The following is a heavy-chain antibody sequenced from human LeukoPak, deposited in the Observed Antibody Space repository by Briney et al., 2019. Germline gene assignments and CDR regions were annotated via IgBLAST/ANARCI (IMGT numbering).Heavy chain of an antibody. CDR3: ARHPHKYSSSWYHFDY. CDR1: GGSISSYY. CDR2: IYYSGST. J-gene: IGHJ4*02. Sequence: PSETLSLTCTVSGGSISSYYWSWIRQPPGKGLEWIGYIYYSGSTNYNPSLKSRVTISVDTSKNQFSLKLSSVTAADTAVYYCARHPHKYSSSWYHFDYWGQGTLVTVSS. V-gene: IGHV4-59*08. D-gene: IGHD6-13*01.